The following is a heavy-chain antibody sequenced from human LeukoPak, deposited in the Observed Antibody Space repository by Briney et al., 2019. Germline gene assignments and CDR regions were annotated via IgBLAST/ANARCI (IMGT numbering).Heavy chain of an antibody. CDR3: ARDRIAAGGCFDY. CDR2: IYSDGRT. V-gene: IGHV3-53*01. Sequence: GGSLRLSCAASGFTVSSNYMNWVRQAPGKGLEWVSVIYSDGRTYYADSVKGRFTISRDNSKNTLYLQMNSLRAEDTAVYYCARDRIAAGGCFDYWGQGTVVTVPS. CDR1: GFTVSSNY. D-gene: IGHD6-13*01. J-gene: IGHJ4*02.